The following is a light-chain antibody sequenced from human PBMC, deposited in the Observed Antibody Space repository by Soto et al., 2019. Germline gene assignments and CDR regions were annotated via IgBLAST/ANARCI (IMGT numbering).Light chain of an antibody. CDR2: DVN. CDR1: NSNVGGYNY. Sequence: QSALTQPRSVSGSPGQSVTISCTGTNSNVGGYNYVSWYQQHPGKAPKLMIYDVNKRPSGVPDRFSGSKSGNTASLTISGLQAEDEADYYCCSYAGTYTLVVFGGGTKLTVL. J-gene: IGLJ2*01. V-gene: IGLV2-11*01. CDR3: CSYAGTYTLVV.